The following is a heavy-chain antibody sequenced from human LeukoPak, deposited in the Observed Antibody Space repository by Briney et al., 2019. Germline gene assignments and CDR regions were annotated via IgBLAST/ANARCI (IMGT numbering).Heavy chain of an antibody. D-gene: IGHD2-2*01. Sequence: PSETLSLTCAVYGGSFSGYYWSWIRQPPGKGLEWIGEINHSGSTNYSPSLKSRVTISVDTSKNQFSLKLSSVTAADTAVYYCASFVVVPAAAPFQHWGQGTLVTVSS. J-gene: IGHJ1*01. CDR3: ASFVVVPAAAPFQH. V-gene: IGHV4-34*01. CDR2: INHSGST. CDR1: GGSFSGYY.